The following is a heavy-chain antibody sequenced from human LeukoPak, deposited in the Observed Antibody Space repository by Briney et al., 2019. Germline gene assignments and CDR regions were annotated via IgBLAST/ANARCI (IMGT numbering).Heavy chain of an antibody. J-gene: IGHJ4*02. CDR2: ISAYNGNT. CDR3: ARPQEEDGYNYNWAFDY. Sequence: ASVKVSCKASGYTFTSYGISWVRQAPGQGLEWMGWISAYNGNTNYAQKLQGRVTMTTDTSTSTAYMELRSLRSDDTAVYYCARPQEEDGYNYNWAFDYWGQGTLVTVSS. V-gene: IGHV1-18*01. CDR1: GYTFTSYG. D-gene: IGHD5-24*01.